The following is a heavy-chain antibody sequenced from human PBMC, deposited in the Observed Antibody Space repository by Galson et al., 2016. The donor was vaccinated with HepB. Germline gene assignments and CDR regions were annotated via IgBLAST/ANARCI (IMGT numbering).Heavy chain of an antibody. CDR1: GFHFSSYG. J-gene: IGHJ5*02. V-gene: IGHV3-33*01. CDR2: IWYDGTNK. Sequence: SLRLSCAASGFHFSSYGMHWVRQAPGRGLEWVAVIWYDGTNKYYADAVKGRFTISRGSSTDTLYLEINNVRAEDTAVYYCARDMEPHRYWFHPWGRGTLVTVSS. CDR3: ARDMEPHRYWFHP. D-gene: IGHD1-26*01.